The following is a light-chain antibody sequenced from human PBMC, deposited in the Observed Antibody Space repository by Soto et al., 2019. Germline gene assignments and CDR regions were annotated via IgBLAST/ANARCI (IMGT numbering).Light chain of an antibody. V-gene: IGKV3-20*01. CDR2: AAS. Sequence: EIVLTQSPVTLSLSPGERATLSCRASRSFASSYLGWYQQKPGQAPRLLIYAASTRATGIPDRFSGSGSATDFTLTISRLEPEDPAVYYCQHYDSSPPYTFGQGTKREIK. CDR1: RSFASSY. J-gene: IGKJ2*01. CDR3: QHYDSSPPYT.